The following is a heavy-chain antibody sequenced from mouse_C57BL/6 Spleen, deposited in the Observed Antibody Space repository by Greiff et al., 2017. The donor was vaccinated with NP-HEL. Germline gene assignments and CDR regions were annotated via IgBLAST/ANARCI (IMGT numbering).Heavy chain of an antibody. CDR1: GYTFTEYT. V-gene: IGHV1-62-2*01. CDR2: FYPGSGSI. J-gene: IGHJ4*01. CDR3: ARHEDGSGKGCYAMDY. Sequence: VQLVESGAELVKPGASVKLSCKASGYTFTEYTIHWVKQRSGQGLEWIGWFYPGSGSIKYNEKFKDKATLTADKSSSTVYMELSRLTSEDSAVYFGARHEDGSGKGCYAMDYWGQGTSVTVSS.